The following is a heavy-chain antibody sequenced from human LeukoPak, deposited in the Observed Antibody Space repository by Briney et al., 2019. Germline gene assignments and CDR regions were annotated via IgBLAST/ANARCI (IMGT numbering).Heavy chain of an antibody. CDR2: IDDRGTEK. V-gene: IGHV3-7*01. J-gene: IGHJ4*02. CDR1: RFSVSNYW. CDR3: AKDDGDY. Sequence: GGSLRLSCAASRFSVSNYWMSWVRQAPGKGLKWVATIDDRGTEKYYVDSVRGRFTISRDSAKNSLSLQMNSLRAEDTAVYYCAKDDGDYWGQGTLVTVSS.